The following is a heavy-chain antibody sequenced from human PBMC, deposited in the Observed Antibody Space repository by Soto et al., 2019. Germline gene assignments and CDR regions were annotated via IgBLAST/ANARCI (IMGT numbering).Heavy chain of an antibody. V-gene: IGHV3-30*18. CDR2: ISYDGSNK. Sequence: GGSLRLSCAASGFTFSSYGMHWVRQAPGKGLEWVAVISYDGSNKYYADSVKGRFTISRDNSKNTLYLQMNSLRAEDTAVYYCAKDRGTGPAYYYYGMDVWGQGTTVTVSS. CDR3: AKDRGTGPAYYYYGMDV. D-gene: IGHD3-10*01. CDR1: GFTFSSYG. J-gene: IGHJ6*02.